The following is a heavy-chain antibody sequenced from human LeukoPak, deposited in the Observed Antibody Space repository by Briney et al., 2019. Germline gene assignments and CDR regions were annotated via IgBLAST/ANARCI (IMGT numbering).Heavy chain of an antibody. V-gene: IGHV1-18*01. CDR1: GYTFTSYG. Sequence: ASVKVSCKASGYTFTSYGISWVRQAPGQGLEWMGWISAYNGNTNYAQKLQGRVTMTTDTSTSTAYMELRSLSSDDTAVYYCARDRPSMVRGVIDYWGQGTLVTVSS. D-gene: IGHD3-10*01. CDR2: ISAYNGNT. CDR3: ARDRPSMVRGVIDY. J-gene: IGHJ4*02.